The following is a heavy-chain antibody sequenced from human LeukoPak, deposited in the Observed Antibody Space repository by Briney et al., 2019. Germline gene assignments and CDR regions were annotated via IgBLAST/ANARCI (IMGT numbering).Heavy chain of an antibody. CDR2: ISGNSSTI. CDR3: ARGHLHYYGSGRPPG. CDR1: GFTFSSYC. J-gene: IGHJ4*02. V-gene: IGHV3-48*04. D-gene: IGHD3-10*01. Sequence: SGGSLRLSCAASGFTFSSYCMTWVRQAPGKGLEWVSYISGNSSTIYYADSVKGRFTISRDNAKNSLYLQMNSLRAEDTAVYYCARGHLHYYGSGRPPGWGQGTLVTVSS.